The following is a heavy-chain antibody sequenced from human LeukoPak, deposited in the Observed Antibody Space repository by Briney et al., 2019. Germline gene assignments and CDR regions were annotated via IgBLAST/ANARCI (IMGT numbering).Heavy chain of an antibody. CDR1: GCSISSGYY. D-gene: IGHD3-10*01. CDR2: IYHSGST. V-gene: IGHV4-38-2*01. CDR3: ARVVTMVRG. Sequence: SETLSLTCAVSGCSISSGYYWGWIRQPPGKGLEWIGSIYHSGSTYYNPSLKSRVTISVDTSKNQFSLKLSSVTAADTAVYYCARVVTMVRGWGQGTLVTVSS. J-gene: IGHJ4*02.